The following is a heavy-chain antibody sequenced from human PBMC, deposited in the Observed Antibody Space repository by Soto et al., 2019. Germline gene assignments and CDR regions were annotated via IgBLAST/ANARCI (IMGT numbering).Heavy chain of an antibody. CDR3: AHTLGAGLGYYFDY. CDR2: IYWDDDK. J-gene: IGHJ4*02. CDR1: GFSLSTTRVG. V-gene: IGHV2-5*02. D-gene: IGHD6-19*01. Sequence: QITLKESGPTLVKPTQTPTLTCTFSGFSLSTTRVGVGWIRQPPGKALEWLALIYWDDDKRYSPFLKSRLTIPKDTSKNQVVLTMTNMDPMDTATDFCAHTLGAGLGYYFDYWGQGTLVTVSS.